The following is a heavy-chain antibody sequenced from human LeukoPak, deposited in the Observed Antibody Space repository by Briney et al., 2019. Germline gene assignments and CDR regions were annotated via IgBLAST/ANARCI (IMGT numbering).Heavy chain of an antibody. Sequence: KPSETLSLTCAVYGGSFSGYYWSWIRQPPGKGLEWIGEINHSGSTNYNPSLKSRVTISVDTSKNQFSLKLSSVTAADTAVYYCARVYGSGTYYFWFDPWGQGTLVTVSS. CDR1: GGSFSGYY. D-gene: IGHD3-10*01. J-gene: IGHJ5*02. CDR3: ARVYGSGTYYFWFDP. V-gene: IGHV4-34*01. CDR2: INHSGST.